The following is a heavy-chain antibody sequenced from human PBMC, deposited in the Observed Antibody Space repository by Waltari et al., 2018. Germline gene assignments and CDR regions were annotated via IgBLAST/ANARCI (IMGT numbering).Heavy chain of an antibody. Sequence: QVQLQESGPGLVKPSETLSLTCTVSGGSISSYYWSWIRQPPGKGLEWIGYSYYSGGANYNPSLKSRVTISVDTSKNQFSLKLSSVTAADTAVYYCARDSSGWYFGRFFDYWGQGTLVTVSS. CDR2: SYYSGGA. V-gene: IGHV4-59*01. CDR3: ARDSSGWYFGRFFDY. CDR1: GGSISSYY. D-gene: IGHD6-19*01. J-gene: IGHJ4*02.